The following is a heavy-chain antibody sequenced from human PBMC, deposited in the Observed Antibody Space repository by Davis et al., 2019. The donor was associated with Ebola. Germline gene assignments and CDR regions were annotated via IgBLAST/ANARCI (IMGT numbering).Heavy chain of an antibody. D-gene: IGHD4-17*01. CDR3: AWKIPTVTNGPEYFQH. CDR1: GLTFTRYS. J-gene: IGHJ1*01. CDR2: ISSSSSYI. Sequence: PAGSLRLSCAASGLTFTRYSMTRVPQSPGKGLEWVSSISSSSSYIYYADSVKGRFTISRDNAKNSLYLQMNSLRSEDTAVYYCAWKIPTVTNGPEYFQHWGQGTLVTVSS. V-gene: IGHV3-21*01.